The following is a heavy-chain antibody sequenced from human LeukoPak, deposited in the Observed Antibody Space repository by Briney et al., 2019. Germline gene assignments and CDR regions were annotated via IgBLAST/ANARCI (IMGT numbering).Heavy chain of an antibody. V-gene: IGHV4-59*01. CDR3: ARGVRGYVGLFDP. CDR2: FYYGGTT. D-gene: IGHD3-9*01. Sequence: PSETLSLTCIVSNGPINNYYWNWIRQSPGKGLEWIGYFYYGGTTHYNPSLTSRVTTSGDTSKSQISLKLKSVTPGDTAVYYCARGVRGYVGLFDPWGQGTQVMVSS. CDR1: NGPINNYY. J-gene: IGHJ5*02.